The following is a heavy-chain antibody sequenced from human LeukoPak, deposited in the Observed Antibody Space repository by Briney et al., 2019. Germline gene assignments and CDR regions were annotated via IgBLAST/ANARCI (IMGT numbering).Heavy chain of an antibody. Sequence: GGSLRLSCAASVFTFSSYAMSWVRQAPGKGLEWVSAISGSGGSTYYADSVKGRFTISRDNSKNTLYLQMNSLRAEDTAVYYCAKAPYRDTIQLWYLFDYWGQGTLVTVSS. D-gene: IGHD5-18*01. V-gene: IGHV3-23*01. CDR3: AKAPYRDTIQLWYLFDY. CDR1: VFTFSSYA. CDR2: ISGSGGST. J-gene: IGHJ4*02.